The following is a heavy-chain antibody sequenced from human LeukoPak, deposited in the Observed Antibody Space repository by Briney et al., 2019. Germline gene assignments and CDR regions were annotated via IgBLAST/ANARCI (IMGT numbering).Heavy chain of an antibody. CDR3: ARDLAPPSYYDSSGYDRFDY. D-gene: IGHD3-22*01. CDR1: GFTFSSYA. Sequence: PGRSLRLSCAASGFTFSSYATHWVRQAPGKGLEWVAVISYDGSNKYYADSVKGPFTISRDNSKNTLYLQMNSLRAEDTAVYYCARDLAPPSYYDSSGYDRFDYWGRGTLVTVSA. J-gene: IGHJ4*02. CDR2: ISYDGSNK. V-gene: IGHV3-30*04.